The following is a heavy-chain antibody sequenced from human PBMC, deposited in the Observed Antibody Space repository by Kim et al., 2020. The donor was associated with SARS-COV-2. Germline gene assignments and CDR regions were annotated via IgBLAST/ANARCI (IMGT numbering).Heavy chain of an antibody. V-gene: IGHV4-59*01. CDR3: ARGWYEAGYFDY. Sequence: SETLSLTCTVSGGSISSYYWSWIRQPPGKGLEWIGYIYYSGSTNYNPSLKSRVTISVDTSKNQFSLKLSSVTAADTAVYYCARGWYEAGYFDYWGQGTLVTVSS. J-gene: IGHJ4*02. CDR1: GGSISSYY. CDR2: IYYSGST. D-gene: IGHD2-15*01.